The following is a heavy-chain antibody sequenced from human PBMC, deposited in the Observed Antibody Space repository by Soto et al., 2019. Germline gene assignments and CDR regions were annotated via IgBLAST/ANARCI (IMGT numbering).Heavy chain of an antibody. CDR1: GYRFTTYD. CDR3: ARDGGFYGMDV. CDR2: INAGNGNT. J-gene: IGHJ6*02. Sequence: QVHLVQSGAEVKKHWASVKVSFKTSGYRFTTYDIHWVRQAPGQRIEWMGWINAGNGNTKYSQKFQGRVTVTRDTSASTGYMELTSLTSEDTTVYYCARDGGFYGMDVWGQGTTVTVSS. D-gene: IGHD3-16*01. V-gene: IGHV1-3*01.